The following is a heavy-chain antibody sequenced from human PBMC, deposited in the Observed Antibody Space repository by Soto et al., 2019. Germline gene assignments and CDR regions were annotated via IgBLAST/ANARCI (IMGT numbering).Heavy chain of an antibody. D-gene: IGHD6-13*01. Sequence: SETLSLTCAVYGGSFSGYYWGWIRQPPGKGLEWIGEINHSGSTNYNPSLKSRVTISVDMSKNQFSLKLSSVTAADTAVYYCARGGRQQMIPTPISYKIDYCGPGTMVTVYS. V-gene: IGHV4-34*01. CDR2: INHSGST. CDR3: ARGGRQQMIPTPISYKIDY. J-gene: IGHJ4*02. CDR1: GGSFSGYY.